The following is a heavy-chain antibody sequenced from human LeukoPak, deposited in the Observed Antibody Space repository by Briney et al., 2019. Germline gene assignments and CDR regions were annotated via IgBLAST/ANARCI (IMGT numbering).Heavy chain of an antibody. CDR1: GFTFSSYS. J-gene: IGHJ4*02. CDR2: ISSSSSYI. CDR3: ARNGYCSGGSCHSSDY. V-gene: IGHV3-21*01. Sequence: GSLRLSCAASGFTFSSYSMNWVRQAPGKRLEWVSSISSSSSYIYYADSVKGRFTISRDNAENSLYLQMNSLRAEDTAVYYCARNGYCSGGSCHSSDYWGQGTLVTVSS. D-gene: IGHD2-15*01.